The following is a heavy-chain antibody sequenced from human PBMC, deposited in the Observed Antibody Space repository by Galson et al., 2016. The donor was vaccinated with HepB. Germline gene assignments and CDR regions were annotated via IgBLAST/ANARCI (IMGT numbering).Heavy chain of an antibody. CDR3: ARGPTGGVIWGGFRTGWYFDV. J-gene: IGHJ2*01. CDR2: MNPLTGST. V-gene: IGHV1-8*02. D-gene: IGHD3-16*01. Sequence: SVKVSCKASGYTFTSYDIHWVRQSPGQGLEWLGWMNPLTGSTGYSQKFEDRITMTRDTSTTTAYMDLSTLRSEDTALYYCARGPTGGVIWGGFRTGWYFDVWGRATPVPVSA. CDR1: GYTFTSYD.